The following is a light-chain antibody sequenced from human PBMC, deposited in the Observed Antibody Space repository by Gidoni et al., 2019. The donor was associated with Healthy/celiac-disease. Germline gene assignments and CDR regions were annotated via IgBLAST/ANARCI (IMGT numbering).Light chain of an antibody. CDR3: QQRSNWPPGWT. V-gene: IGKV3-11*01. Sequence: IVLTQSQATMSLSPGERATLSCRASQSVSSYLTWYQQKPGQAPRLLIYDASNRATGIPARFSGSGSGTDFTLTISSLEPEDFAVYYCQQRSNWPPGWTFGQGTKVEIK. CDR1: QSVSSY. CDR2: DAS. J-gene: IGKJ1*01.